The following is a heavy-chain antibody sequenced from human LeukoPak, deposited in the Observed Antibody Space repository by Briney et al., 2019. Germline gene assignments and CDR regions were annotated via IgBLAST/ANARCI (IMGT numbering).Heavy chain of an antibody. V-gene: IGHV3-7*01. CDR3: ARDNLYYYGSGSFLDY. CDR2: IKQDGSEK. J-gene: IGHJ4*02. D-gene: IGHD3-10*01. CDR1: GFTFSSYW. Sequence: GGSLRLSCAASGFTFSSYWMSWVRQAPGKGLEWVANIKQDGSEKYYVDSVKGRFTISRDNAKNSLYLQMNSLRAEDTAVYYSARDNLYYYGSGSFLDYWGQGTLVTVSS.